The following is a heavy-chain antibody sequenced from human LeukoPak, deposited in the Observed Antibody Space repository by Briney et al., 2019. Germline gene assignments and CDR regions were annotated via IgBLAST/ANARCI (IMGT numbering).Heavy chain of an antibody. D-gene: IGHD6-19*01. J-gene: IGHJ4*02. CDR1: GFTFSTYS. Sequence: GGSLRLSCAASGFTFSTYSMTWVRQGPGKGLERVSSIYPSGDSTFYAESVKGRFTISRDNSKNTLYLQMSSLRTEDTAIYYCAKDVVPDSGWDLDYWGQGTLVTVSS. CDR2: IYPSGDST. V-gene: IGHV3-23*01. CDR3: AKDVVPDSGWDLDY.